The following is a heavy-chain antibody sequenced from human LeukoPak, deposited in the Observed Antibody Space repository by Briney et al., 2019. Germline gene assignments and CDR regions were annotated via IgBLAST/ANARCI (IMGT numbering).Heavy chain of an antibody. J-gene: IGHJ4*02. D-gene: IGHD3-22*01. Sequence: GGSLRLSCAASGFTFSSYSMNWVRQAPGKGLEWVSSISSSSSYIYYADSVKGRFTISRDNAKNLLYLQMNSLRAEDTPVYYCARAGLSTMIVVDWGQGTLVTVSS. CDR3: ARAGLSTMIVVD. V-gene: IGHV3-21*01. CDR2: ISSSSSYI. CDR1: GFTFSSYS.